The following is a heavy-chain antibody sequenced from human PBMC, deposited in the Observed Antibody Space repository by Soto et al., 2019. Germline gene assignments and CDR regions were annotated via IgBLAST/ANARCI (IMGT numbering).Heavy chain of an antibody. V-gene: IGHV4-39*07. Sequence: QVRLQESGPGLVKPSETLSLTCVVSGASLNSVGYFWSWIRQPPGKGLEWIASLSAGGTTYYSPAPKSRVTVSTDPSKNQFFLRLTSVTAADTAMYYCASLRSCTDGSCYIAKGFHDSWGQGIEAIVSS. CDR2: LSAGGTT. J-gene: IGHJ4*02. CDR1: GASLNSVGYF. CDR3: ASLRSCTDGSCYIAKGFHDS. D-gene: IGHD2-15*01.